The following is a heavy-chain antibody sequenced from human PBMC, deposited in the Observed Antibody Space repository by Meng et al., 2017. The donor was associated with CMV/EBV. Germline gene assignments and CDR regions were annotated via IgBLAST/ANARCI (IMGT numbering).Heavy chain of an antibody. Sequence: SLKISCAASGFTFDDYAMHWVRQAPGKGLEWVSGISWNSGSIGYADSVKGRFTISRDNSKNTLYLQMNSLRAEDTAVYYCAKAVASYWGQGTLVTVSS. CDR2: ISWNSGSI. V-gene: IGHV3-9*01. J-gene: IGHJ4*02. CDR3: AKAVASY. D-gene: IGHD4-23*01. CDR1: GFTFDDYA.